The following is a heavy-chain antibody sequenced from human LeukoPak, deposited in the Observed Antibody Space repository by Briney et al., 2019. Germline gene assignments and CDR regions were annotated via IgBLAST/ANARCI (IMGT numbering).Heavy chain of an antibody. J-gene: IGHJ3*02. CDR2: ISYDGSNK. CDR3: AREELQLWLGPDAFDI. Sequence: GGSLRLSCAASGFIFSSYAMSWVRQAPGKGLEWVAVISYDGSNKYYADSVKGRFTISRDNSKNTLYLQMNSLRAEDTAVYYCAREELQLWLGPDAFDIWGQGTMVTVSS. V-gene: IGHV3-30-3*01. CDR1: GFIFSSYA. D-gene: IGHD5-18*01.